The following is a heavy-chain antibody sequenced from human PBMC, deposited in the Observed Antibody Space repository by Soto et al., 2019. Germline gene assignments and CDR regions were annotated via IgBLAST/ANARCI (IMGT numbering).Heavy chain of an antibody. CDR3: TGQIAAAGPFDY. D-gene: IGHD6-13*01. V-gene: IGHV3-15*01. J-gene: IGHJ4*02. CDR2: IKSKTDGGTT. CDR1: GFTFSNAW. Sequence: GGSLRLSCAASGFTFSNAWMSWVRQAPAKGLEWVGRIKSKTDGGTTDYAAPVKGRFTISRDDSKNTLYLQMNSLKTEDTAVYYCTGQIAAAGPFDYWGQGTLVTVSS.